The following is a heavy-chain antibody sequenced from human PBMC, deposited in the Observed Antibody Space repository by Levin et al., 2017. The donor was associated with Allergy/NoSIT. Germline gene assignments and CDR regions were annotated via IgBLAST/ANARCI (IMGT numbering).Heavy chain of an antibody. Sequence: RASVKVSCKVSGYTLTELSMHWVRQAPGKGLEWMGGFDPEDGETIYAQKFQGRVTMTEDTSTDTAYMELSSLRSEDTAVYYCATRLKYYYDSSGYDAYFDYWGQGTLVTVSS. CDR2: FDPEDGET. CDR1: GYTLTELS. D-gene: IGHD3-22*01. V-gene: IGHV1-24*01. J-gene: IGHJ4*02. CDR3: ATRLKYYYDSSGYDAYFDY.